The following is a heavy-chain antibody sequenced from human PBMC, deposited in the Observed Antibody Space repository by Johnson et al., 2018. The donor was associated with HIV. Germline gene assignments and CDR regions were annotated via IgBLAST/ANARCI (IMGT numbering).Heavy chain of an antibody. Sequence: QVQLMESGGGVVQPGGSLRLSCAASGFTFSNYGLHWVRQAPGKGLEWVAFIRYDGSDKYYEDSVKGRFTISRDNSKNTVYLQMNSLRAEDTAVYYCAKCIWGSSLIDAFEIWGQGTMVTVSS. D-gene: IGHD3-16*01. CDR3: AKCIWGSSLIDAFEI. CDR2: IRYDGSDK. V-gene: IGHV3-30*02. CDR1: GFTFSNYG. J-gene: IGHJ3*02.